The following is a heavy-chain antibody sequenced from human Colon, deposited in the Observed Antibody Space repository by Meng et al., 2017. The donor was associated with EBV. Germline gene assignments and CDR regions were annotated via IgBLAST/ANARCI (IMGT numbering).Heavy chain of an antibody. CDR2: IYYSGST. CDR1: GGSIISGDYY. Sequence: QVQLQQSEPGLVKPSPAHSLTCTVSGGSIISGDYYLSWIRQPPGKGLEWIGYIYYSGSTYYNPSLKSRVTISVDTYKNQFSLKLSSVTAADTAVYYCARDRGGLGAFDYWGQGTLVTVSS. CDR3: ARDRGGLGAFDY. V-gene: IGHV4-30-4*01. J-gene: IGHJ4*02. D-gene: IGHD5-12*01.